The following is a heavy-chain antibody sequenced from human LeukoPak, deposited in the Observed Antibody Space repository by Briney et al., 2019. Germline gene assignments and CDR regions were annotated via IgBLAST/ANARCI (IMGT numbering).Heavy chain of an antibody. J-gene: IGHJ6*03. CDR2: IYYSGST. CDR3: ARDRELVPYYYMDV. V-gene: IGHV4-39*07. D-gene: IGHD6-6*01. CDR1: GGSISSSSYY. Sequence: PSETLSLTCTVSGGSISSSSYYWGWIRQPPGKGLEWIGSIYYSGSTYYNPSLKSRVTISVDTSKNQFSLKLSSVTAADTAVYYCARDRELVPYYYMDVWGKGTTVTVSS.